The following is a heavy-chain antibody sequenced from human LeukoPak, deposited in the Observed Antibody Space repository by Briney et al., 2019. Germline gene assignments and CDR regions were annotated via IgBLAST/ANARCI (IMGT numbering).Heavy chain of an antibody. D-gene: IGHD3-22*01. CDR2: INHSGST. CDR3: ARDPHYSDNSGYWDAFGI. J-gene: IGHJ3*02. CDR1: GGSFSGYY. V-gene: IGHV4-34*01. Sequence: PSETLSLTCAVYGGSFSGYYWSWIRQPPGKGLEWIGEINHSGSTYYNPSLKSRLTMSVDTSKNQFSLNLRSVTAADTAVYYCARDPHYSDNSGYWDAFGIWGQGTMVTVSS.